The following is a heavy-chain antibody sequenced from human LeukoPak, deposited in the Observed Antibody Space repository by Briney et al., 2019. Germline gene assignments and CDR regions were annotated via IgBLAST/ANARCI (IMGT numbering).Heavy chain of an antibody. J-gene: IGHJ4*02. CDR2: ISGSAGST. V-gene: IGHV3-23*01. Sequence: QPGGSLRLSCAASGFTFSSYGMSWVRQAPGKGLEWVSAISGSAGSTYYADSVEGRFTISRDNSKSTLYLQMNSLRAEDTAVYYCAKGGMGFSGSYYVGYWGQGTLVTVSS. D-gene: IGHD1-26*01. CDR3: AKGGMGFSGSYYVGY. CDR1: GFTFSSYG.